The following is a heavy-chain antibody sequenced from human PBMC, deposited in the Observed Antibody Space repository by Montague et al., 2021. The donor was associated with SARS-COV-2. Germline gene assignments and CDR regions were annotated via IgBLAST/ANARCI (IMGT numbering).Heavy chain of an antibody. CDR1: GGSFSGYH. Sequence: SETLSLTCAVYGGSFSGYHWSWIRQPPGKGLEWIGEINHSGSTNFNPSLKSRVTISVDTSKNQFSLKLSSVTAADTAVYYCARGGRQCLITDPRYYFDYWGQGALVTVSS. V-gene: IGHV4-34*01. CDR2: INHSGST. CDR3: ARGGRQCLITDPRYYFDY. D-gene: IGHD1-14*01. J-gene: IGHJ4*01.